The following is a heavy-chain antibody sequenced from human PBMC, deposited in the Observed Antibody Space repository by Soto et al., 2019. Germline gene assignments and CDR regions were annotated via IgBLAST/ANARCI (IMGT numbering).Heavy chain of an antibody. CDR1: GGSISSYY. J-gene: IGHJ6*02. D-gene: IGHD3-10*01. CDR2: IYYSGST. V-gene: IGHV4-59*01. Sequence: TSETLSLTCPVSGGSISSYYWSWIRQPPGKGLEWIGYIYYSGSTNYNPSLKSRVTISVDTSKNQFSLKLSSVTAADTAVYYCARAYYYGSGSLYYYYYGMDVWGQGTTVTVSS. CDR3: ARAYYYGSGSLYYYYYGMDV.